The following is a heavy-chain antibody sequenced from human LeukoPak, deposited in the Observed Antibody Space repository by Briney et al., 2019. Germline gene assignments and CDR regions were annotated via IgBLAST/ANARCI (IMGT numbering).Heavy chain of an antibody. CDR2: IIPLYGTA. V-gene: IGHV1-69*05. CDR1: GGVFNNYS. J-gene: IGHJ5*02. CDR3: ARKDRSWFDP. Sequence: ASVKVSCKASGGVFNNYSIHWVRQAPGQGVEWMGGIIPLYGTAEYGQKFQGRVTISRDTITMSNLRSEDTAVYYCARKDRSWFDPWGQGTLVTVSS.